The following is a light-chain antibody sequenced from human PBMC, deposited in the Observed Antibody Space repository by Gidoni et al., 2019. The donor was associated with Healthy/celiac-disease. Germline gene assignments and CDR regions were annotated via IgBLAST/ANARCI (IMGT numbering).Light chain of an antibody. CDR3: KQYYSTPRT. CDR2: WAS. CDR1: QSVLYRSNNKNY. J-gene: IGKJ1*01. V-gene: IGKV4-1*01. Sequence: DIVMTQSPDSLAVSLGERATINCKSSQSVLYRSNNKNYLAWYQQKPGQPPKLLIYWASTRESGVPDRFSGSGSGTDFTLTISSLQAEDVAVYYCKQYYSTPRTFGQGTKVEIK.